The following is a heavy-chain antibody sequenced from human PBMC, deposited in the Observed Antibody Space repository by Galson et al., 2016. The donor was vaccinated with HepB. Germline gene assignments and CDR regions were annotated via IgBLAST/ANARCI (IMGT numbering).Heavy chain of an antibody. CDR1: GFTFSTYT. Sequence: SLRLSCAASGFTFSTYTLNWVRQAPGKGLEWVASIKNSNSDVYYEDSVKGRFTISRDNAENSLYLQMDSLTAEDTAMYYCARARIAAIGTGACDMWGQGTMVTVSS. J-gene: IGHJ3*02. CDR3: ARARIAAIGTGACDM. CDR2: IKNSNSDV. D-gene: IGHD6-13*01. V-gene: IGHV3-21*01.